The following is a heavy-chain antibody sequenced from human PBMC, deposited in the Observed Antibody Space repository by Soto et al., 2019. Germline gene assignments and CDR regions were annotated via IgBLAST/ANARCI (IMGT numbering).Heavy chain of an antibody. J-gene: IGHJ4*02. Sequence: PGGSLRLSCAASGFTFRNYAMTWVRQAPGKGPEWISTVNNSGGGIYYADSVKGRFTISRDNSKNTLYLQVSSLRAEDTAVYYCARDTYWGQGTLVTVSS. CDR1: GFTFRNYA. CDR2: VNNSGGGI. CDR3: ARDTY. V-gene: IGHV3-23*01.